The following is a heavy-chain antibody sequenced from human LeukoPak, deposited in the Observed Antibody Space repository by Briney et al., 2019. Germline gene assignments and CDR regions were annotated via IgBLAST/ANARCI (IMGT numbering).Heavy chain of an antibody. CDR2: IYYSGST. CDR1: SGSISSSSYF. Sequence: SETLSLTCTVSSGSISSSSYFWGWIRQAPGKGLEWIGSIYYSGSTYSNPSLKSRVTISVDTSKNQFSLKLSSVTAADTAVYYCARDRQASWELTGYHDYWGQGTPVTVSS. D-gene: IGHD3-9*01. J-gene: IGHJ4*02. V-gene: IGHV4-39*07. CDR3: ARDRQASWELTGYHDY.